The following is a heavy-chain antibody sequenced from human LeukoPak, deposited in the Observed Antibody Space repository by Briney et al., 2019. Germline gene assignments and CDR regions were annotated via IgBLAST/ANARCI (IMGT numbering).Heavy chain of an antibody. CDR3: ARRYCSSTSCYYFDY. J-gene: IGHJ4*02. CDR2: INHSGST. D-gene: IGHD2-2*01. CDR1: GGSFSGYY. V-gene: IGHV4-34*01. Sequence: SEALSLTCAVYGGSFSGYYWSWIRQPPXXXXXXXXEINHSGSTNYNPSLKSRVTISVDTSKNQFSLKLSSVTAADTAVYYCARRYCSSTSCYYFDYWGQGTLVTVSS.